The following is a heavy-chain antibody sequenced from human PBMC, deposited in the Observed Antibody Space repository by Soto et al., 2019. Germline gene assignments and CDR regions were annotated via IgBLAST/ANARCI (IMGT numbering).Heavy chain of an antibody. CDR1: GYTFINHG. J-gene: IGHJ4*02. D-gene: IGHD1-1*01. CDR3: ARDSDPLAYFFDY. Sequence: QVQLVQSGGEVKKPGASVKVSCKASGYTFINHGISWVRQAPGQGLEWMGWISGHNGKTNYAQKFQGRDTMTTDTSTSTAFMELRSLRSDDTAVYYCARDSDPLAYFFDYWGQGTLVSVSS. CDR2: ISGHNGKT. V-gene: IGHV1-18*04.